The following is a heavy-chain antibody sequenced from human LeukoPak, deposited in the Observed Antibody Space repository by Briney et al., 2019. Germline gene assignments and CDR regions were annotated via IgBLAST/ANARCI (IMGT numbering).Heavy chain of an antibody. CDR1: GYTLTELS. J-gene: IGHJ3*02. CDR3: ATDRKAAAYDAFDI. D-gene: IGHD6-13*01. Sequence: GASVKVSCKVSGYTLTELSMHWVRQAPGKGLEWMGGFDPEDGETIYAQKFQGRVTMTEDTSTDTAYMELSSLRSEDTAVYYCATDRKAAAYDAFDIWGQGTMVTVSS. V-gene: IGHV1-24*01. CDR2: FDPEDGET.